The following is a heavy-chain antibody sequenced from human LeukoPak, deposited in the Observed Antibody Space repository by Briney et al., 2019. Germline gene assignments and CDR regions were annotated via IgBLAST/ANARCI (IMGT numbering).Heavy chain of an antibody. D-gene: IGHD5-24*01. V-gene: IGHV3-53*01. J-gene: IGHJ4*02. Sequence: GGSLRLSCAASGFTVSSNYMSWVRQAPGKGLEWVSVIYGGGNVYYADSVKGRFTISRDNSKNTLYLQMNSLRAEDTAVYYCARGAGYNYPYYFDYWGQGTLVTVSS. CDR2: IYGGGNV. CDR1: GFTVSSNY. CDR3: ARGAGYNYPYYFDY.